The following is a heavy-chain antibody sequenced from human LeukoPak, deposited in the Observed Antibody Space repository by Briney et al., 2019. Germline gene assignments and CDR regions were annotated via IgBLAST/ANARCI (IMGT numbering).Heavy chain of an antibody. CDR1: GFTFSNYA. CDR2: ISGSGGST. D-gene: IGHD5-24*01. CDR3: AKGREMATITDFDY. Sequence: GGSLRLSCAASGFTFSNYAMSWVRQAPGKGLEWVSGISGSGGSTYYADSVKGRFTISRDNSKNTLYLQMNSLRADDTAVYYCAKGREMATITDFDYWGQGNLVTVSS. V-gene: IGHV3-23*01. J-gene: IGHJ4*02.